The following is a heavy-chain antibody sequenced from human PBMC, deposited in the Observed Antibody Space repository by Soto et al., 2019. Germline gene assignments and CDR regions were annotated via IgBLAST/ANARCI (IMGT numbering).Heavy chain of an antibody. CDR3: ARDGLDSVFDV. CDR1: GFTFNSYG. CDR2: IWYDGTIK. D-gene: IGHD3-3*01. V-gene: IGHV3-33*08. Sequence: PGGSLRLSCAASGFTFNSYGMHWVRQAPGKGLEWVALIWYDGTIKYYADSVKGRFTISRDNSKNTVWLQVGSLRVEDTAKYYCARDGLDSVFDVWGQGTTVTVSS. J-gene: IGHJ6*02.